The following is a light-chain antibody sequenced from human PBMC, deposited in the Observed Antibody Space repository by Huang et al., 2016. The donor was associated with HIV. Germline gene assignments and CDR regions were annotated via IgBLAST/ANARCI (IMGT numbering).Light chain of an antibody. V-gene: IGKV1-39*01. CDR2: AAS. Sequence: DIQMTQSPDSLSASVGDRVTITCRASQSIITYLNWYQQKPGKAPKLLIYAASTLQSGVPSRFSGSGSETDFTLTISSLQPEDFATYYCQQSYSTPKTFGQGTKVEIK. CDR1: QSIITY. J-gene: IGKJ1*01. CDR3: QQSYSTPKT.